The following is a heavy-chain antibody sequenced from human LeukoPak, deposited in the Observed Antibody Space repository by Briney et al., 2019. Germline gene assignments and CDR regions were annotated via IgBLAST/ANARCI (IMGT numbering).Heavy chain of an antibody. CDR1: GYTFTSYD. Sequence: GASVKVSCKASGYTFTSYDIKWVRQATGQGLEWMGWMNPNSGNTGCAQKFQGRVTMTRNTSISTAYMELSSLRSEDTAVYYCALSIAARPYWFDPWGQGTLVTVSS. D-gene: IGHD6-6*01. J-gene: IGHJ5*02. CDR2: MNPNSGNT. V-gene: IGHV1-8*01. CDR3: ALSIAARPYWFDP.